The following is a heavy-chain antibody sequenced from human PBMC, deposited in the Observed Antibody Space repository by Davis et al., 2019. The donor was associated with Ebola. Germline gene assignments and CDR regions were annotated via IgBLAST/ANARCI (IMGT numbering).Heavy chain of an antibody. Sequence: GESLKISCAASGFTFSSYSMNWVRQAPGKGLEWVSYISSSSSTIYYADSVKGRFTISRDNAKNSLYLQMNSLKTEDTAVYYCTHTTPGPGSDYWGQGTLVTVSS. CDR1: GFTFSSYS. CDR3: THTTPGPGSDY. CDR2: ISSSSSTI. D-gene: IGHD1-1*01. J-gene: IGHJ4*02. V-gene: IGHV3-48*01.